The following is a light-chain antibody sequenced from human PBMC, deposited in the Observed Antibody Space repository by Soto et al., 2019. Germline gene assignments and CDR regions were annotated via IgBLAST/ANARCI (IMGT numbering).Light chain of an antibody. CDR2: DNN. V-gene: IGLV1-51*01. CDR3: GTWDSSLSAYV. J-gene: IGLJ1*01. CDR1: SSNIGNNY. Sequence: QSVLTQPPSVSAAPGQKVTISCSGSSSNIGNNYVSWYQHLPGTAPKLLIYDNNKRPSGIPDRFSGSKSGTSATLGSTGLQTGDEADYYCGTWDSSLSAYVFGTGTKLTVL.